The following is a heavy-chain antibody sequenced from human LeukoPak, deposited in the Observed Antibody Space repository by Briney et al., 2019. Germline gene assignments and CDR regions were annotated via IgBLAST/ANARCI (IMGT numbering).Heavy chain of an antibody. CDR3: ATTRFLHWLLTGENDY. D-gene: IGHD3-3*01. V-gene: IGHV4-30-4*01. CDR1: GGSISSGDYY. CDR2: IHYSGFT. Sequence: SQTLSLTCTVSGGSISSGDYYWSWIRQAPGRGLEWIGYIHYSGFTDYNPSLKSRVTISEDTPKNQFSLRLTSVTAADTAVYYCATTRFLHWLLTGENDYWGQGILVTVSS. J-gene: IGHJ4*02.